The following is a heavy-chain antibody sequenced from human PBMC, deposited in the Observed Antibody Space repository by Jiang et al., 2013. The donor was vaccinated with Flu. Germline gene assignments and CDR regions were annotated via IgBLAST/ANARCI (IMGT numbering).Heavy chain of an antibody. V-gene: IGHV3-30*18. D-gene: IGHD6-19*01. CDR3: AKEGDSSGWTQFDY. CDR2: ISYDGSNK. CDR1: GFTFSSYG. Sequence: VQLVESGGGVVQPGRSLRLSCAASGFTFSSYGMHWVRQAPGKGLEWVAVISYDGSNKYYADSVKGRFTISRDNSKNTLYLQMNSLRAEDTAVYYCAKEGDSSGWTQFDYWGQGTLVTVSS. J-gene: IGHJ4*02.